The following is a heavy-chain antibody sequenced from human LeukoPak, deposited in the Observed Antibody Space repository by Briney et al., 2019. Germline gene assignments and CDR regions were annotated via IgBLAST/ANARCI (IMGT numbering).Heavy chain of an antibody. CDR3: ARTRRGYSYGNHFDY. J-gene: IGHJ4*02. V-gene: IGHV4-59*08. D-gene: IGHD5-18*01. CDR2: IYYSGST. CDR1: GGSISSYY. Sequence: SETLSLTCTVSGGSISSYYWSWIRQPPGKGLEWIGYIYYSGSTNYHPSLKSRVTISVDTSKNQFSLKLSSVTAADTAVYYCARTRRGYSYGNHFDYWGQGTLVTVSS.